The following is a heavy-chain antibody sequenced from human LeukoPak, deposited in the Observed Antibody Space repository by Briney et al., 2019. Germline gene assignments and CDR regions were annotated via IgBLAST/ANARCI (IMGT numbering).Heavy chain of an antibody. CDR1: GGSFGGYY. CDR2: INHSGST. CDR3: AANYDLRFDP. Sequence: KQSETLSLTCAVYGGSFGGYYWSWIRQPPGKGLEWIGEINHSGSTNYNPSLKSRVTISVDTSKNQFSLKLSSVTAADTAVYYCAANYDLRFDPWGQGTLVTVSS. D-gene: IGHD3-3*01. J-gene: IGHJ5*02. V-gene: IGHV4-34*01.